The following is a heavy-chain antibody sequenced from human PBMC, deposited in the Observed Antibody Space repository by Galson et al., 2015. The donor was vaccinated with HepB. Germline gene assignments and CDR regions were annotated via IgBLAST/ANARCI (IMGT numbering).Heavy chain of an antibody. CDR3: AKDGWVSAFGGDYYGWFGP. V-gene: IGHV3-23*01. Sequence: SLRLSCAASGFIFSNYAMSWVRQTPGRGLEWVSSISGSGDVTYLADSAKGRFTISRDNSKNSLSLQMNSLRVEDTAIYYCAKDGWVSAFGGDYYGWFGPWGQGTLVTVSS. CDR2: ISGSGDVT. CDR1: GFIFSNYA. D-gene: IGHD2-21*02. J-gene: IGHJ5*02.